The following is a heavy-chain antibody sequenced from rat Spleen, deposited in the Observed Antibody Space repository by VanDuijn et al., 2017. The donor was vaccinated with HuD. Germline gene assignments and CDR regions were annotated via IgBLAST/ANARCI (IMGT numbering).Heavy chain of an antibody. J-gene: IGHJ1*01. Sequence: EVQPVESGGGLVQPGGSLKLSCVPSRFPFSNYDMIWVRQAPAKGLEWVASISPSGGTTYYRDSVKGRFTVSRDNAKGTLYLQMDSLRSEDTATYYCATENWDPYYWYFDFWGPGTMVTVSS. CDR1: RFPFSNYD. V-gene: IGHV5-19*01. CDR3: ATENWDPYYWYFDF. CDR2: ISPSGGTT. D-gene: IGHD5-1*01.